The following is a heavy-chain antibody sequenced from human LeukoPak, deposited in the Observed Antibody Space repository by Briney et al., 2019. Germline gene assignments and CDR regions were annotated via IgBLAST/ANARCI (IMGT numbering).Heavy chain of an antibody. V-gene: IGHV4-4*02. J-gene: IGHJ4*02. CDR2: IYHSGSP. Sequence: SGTLSLTCAVSGGSISSNNWWGWVRQPPGKGLEWIGEIYHSGSPNYNPSLKNRVPISVDKSRNHFSLNLSSVTAADTAVDYCARVNINNWHSCDYWGQGTLVTVSS. D-gene: IGHD1-1*01. CDR1: GGSISSNNW. CDR3: ARVNINNWHSCDY.